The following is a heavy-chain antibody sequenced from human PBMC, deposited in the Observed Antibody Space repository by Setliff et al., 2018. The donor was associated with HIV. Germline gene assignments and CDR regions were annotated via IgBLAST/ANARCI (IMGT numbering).Heavy chain of an antibody. CDR2: IYTSGST. CDR1: GGSISSGSYY. J-gene: IGHJ4*02. Sequence: SETLSLTCTVSGGSISSGSYYWTWIRQPAGKGLEWIGQIYTSGSTNYNPSLKSRVIISVDTSKNQFSLKLSSVTAADTAVYYCARDRYGDYAYFDYWGQGTLVTVSS. V-gene: IGHV4-61*09. D-gene: IGHD4-17*01. CDR3: ARDRYGDYAYFDY.